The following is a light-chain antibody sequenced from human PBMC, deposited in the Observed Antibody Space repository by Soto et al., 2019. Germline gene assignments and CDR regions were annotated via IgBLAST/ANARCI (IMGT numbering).Light chain of an antibody. CDR2: FAS. V-gene: IGKV3-15*01. J-gene: IGKJ4*01. CDR1: QSMYNS. CDR3: QQYNNWPLT. Sequence: EIVMTQSPATLSVSPGERATLSCRASQSMYNSLAWYQQKPGQAPRLLIYFASTRATGIPARFSGSGSGTEFTLTISSLQSEDFAVYYCQQYNNWPLTFGGGTKVEI.